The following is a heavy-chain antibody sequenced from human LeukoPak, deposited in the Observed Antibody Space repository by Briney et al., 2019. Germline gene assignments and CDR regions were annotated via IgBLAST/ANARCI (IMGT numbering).Heavy chain of an antibody. CDR1: GYTLTELS. Sequence: ASVKVSCKVSGYTLTELSMHWVRQAPGKGLEWMGGFDPEVGKTIYAQKFQGRVTMTEDTSTDTAYMELSSLRSEDTAVYYCARNLGLELKNWFDPWGQGTLVTVSS. V-gene: IGHV1-24*01. CDR3: ARNLGLELKNWFDP. J-gene: IGHJ5*02. CDR2: FDPEVGKT. D-gene: IGHD1-7*01.